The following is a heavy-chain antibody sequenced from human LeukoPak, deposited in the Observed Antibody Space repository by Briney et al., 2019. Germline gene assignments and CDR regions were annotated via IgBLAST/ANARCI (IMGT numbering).Heavy chain of an antibody. J-gene: IGHJ4*02. Sequence: GGSLRLSCAVSGFTFSTNNMHWVRQAPGKGLEWVTFIDHDGSQKFYADSVKGRFTISRDNSKNALYLHINSLRPEDTAVYDCAKDGGGGTYSFDYWGQGSLVTVSS. D-gene: IGHD3-16*01. CDR2: IDHDGSQK. V-gene: IGHV3-30*02. CDR3: AKDGGGGTYSFDY. CDR1: GFTFSTNN.